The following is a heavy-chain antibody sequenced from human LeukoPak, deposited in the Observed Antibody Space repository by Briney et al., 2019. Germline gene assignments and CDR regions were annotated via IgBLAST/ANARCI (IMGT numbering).Heavy chain of an antibody. CDR2: IYYTGST. J-gene: IGHJ4*02. D-gene: IGHD4-17*01. CDR1: GGSITNYY. Sequence: SETLSLTCTVSGGSITNYYWNWIRQPPGKGLEWIGYIYYTGSTNFNPSLRRRVTISVDTSKNQFSLKLSSVTAADTAVYYCARVNGDYVDYWGQGTLVTVSS. CDR3: ARVNGDYVDY. V-gene: IGHV4-59*01.